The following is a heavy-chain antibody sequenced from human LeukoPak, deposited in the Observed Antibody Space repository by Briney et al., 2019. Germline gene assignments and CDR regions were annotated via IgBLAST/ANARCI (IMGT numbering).Heavy chain of an antibody. CDR2: IIVGGGAT. J-gene: IGHJ6*03. Sequence: GGSLRLSCAASGFTFSNYAMSWVRQAPGKGPEWVSFIIVGGGATYYADSVRGRFTISRDNSKNTLYLQMDTLRAEDTALYYCAKGGGTSSSYYMDVWGKGTPVTVSS. D-gene: IGHD2-15*01. V-gene: IGHV3-23*01. CDR1: GFTFSNYA. CDR3: AKGGGTSSSYYMDV.